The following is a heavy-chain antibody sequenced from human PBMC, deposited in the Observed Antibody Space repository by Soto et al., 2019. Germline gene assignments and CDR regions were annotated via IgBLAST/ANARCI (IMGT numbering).Heavy chain of an antibody. CDR1: GGSISSGGYS. V-gene: IGHV4-30-2*01. D-gene: IGHD3-22*01. J-gene: IGHJ6*02. CDR2: IYHSGGT. CDR3: ARGFDSYFYGLDV. Sequence: LSLTCVVSGGSISSGGYSWSWIRQPPGKGLEWIGYIYHSGGTYYNPSLRSRVTISVERSKNQFSLNLISVTAADTAVYYCARGFDSYFYGLDVWGQGTTVTVSS.